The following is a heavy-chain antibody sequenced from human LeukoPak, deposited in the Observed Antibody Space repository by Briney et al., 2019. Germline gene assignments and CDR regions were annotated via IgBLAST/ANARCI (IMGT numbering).Heavy chain of an antibody. D-gene: IGHD3-10*01. CDR3: ARDRRYYGSGRENWFDP. J-gene: IGHJ5*02. CDR2: IYYSGST. Sequence: SETLSLTCTVSGGSISSYYWSWIRQPPGKGLEWIGYIYYSGSTNYNPSLKSRVTISVDTSKNQFSLKLRSVTAADTAVYYCARDRRYYGSGRENWFDPWGQGTLVTVSS. CDR1: GGSISSYY. V-gene: IGHV4-59*01.